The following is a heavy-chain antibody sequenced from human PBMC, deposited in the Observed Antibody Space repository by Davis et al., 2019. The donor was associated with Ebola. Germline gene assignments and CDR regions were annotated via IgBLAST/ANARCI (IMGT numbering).Heavy chain of an antibody. Sequence: AASVKVSCKASGYTFTSYDINWVRQATGQGLEWMGWMNPNSGNTGYAQKFQGRVTMTRNTSISTAYMELTSLRFEDTAVYYCARGRWVAARWFDPWGQGTLVTVSS. D-gene: IGHD6-6*01. CDR3: ARGRWVAARWFDP. CDR1: GYTFTSYD. J-gene: IGHJ5*02. CDR2: MNPNSGNT. V-gene: IGHV1-8*01.